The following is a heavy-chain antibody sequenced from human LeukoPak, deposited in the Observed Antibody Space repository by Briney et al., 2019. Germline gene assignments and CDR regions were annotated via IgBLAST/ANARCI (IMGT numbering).Heavy chain of an antibody. J-gene: IGHJ4*02. CDR1: GGSFSGYY. D-gene: IGHD3-16*02. CDR2: INHSGST. V-gene: IGHV4-34*01. CDR3: ARGLGVYVWGSYRPGAKFDY. Sequence: SETLSLTCAVYGGSFSGYYWSWIRQPPGKGLEWIGEINHSGSTNYNPSLKSRVTISVDTSKNQFSLKLSSVTAADTAVYYCARGLGVYVWGSYRPGAKFDYWGQGTLVTVSS.